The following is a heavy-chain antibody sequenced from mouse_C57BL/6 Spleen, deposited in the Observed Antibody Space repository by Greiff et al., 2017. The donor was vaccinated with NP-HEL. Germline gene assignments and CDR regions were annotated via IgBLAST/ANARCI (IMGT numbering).Heavy chain of an antibody. D-gene: IGHD4-1*01. CDR1: GYTFTSYW. V-gene: IGHV1-7*01. CDR3: VNWDVGY. J-gene: IGHJ2*01. CDR2: INPSSGYT. Sequence: VQLHQSGAELAKPGASVKPSCKASGYTFTSYWMHWVKQRPGQGLEWIGYINPSSGYTKYNQKFKDKATLTADKSSSTAYMQLSSLTYEDSAVYYCVNWDVGYWGQGTTLTVSS.